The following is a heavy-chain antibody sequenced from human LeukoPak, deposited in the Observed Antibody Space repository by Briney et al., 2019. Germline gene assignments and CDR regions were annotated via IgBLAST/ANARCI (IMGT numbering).Heavy chain of an antibody. CDR1: GFTFSSYG. CDR3: AKDPYSSGARAYFDY. Sequence: PGGSLRLSCAASGFTFSSYGMHWVRQAPGKGLEWVAFIRYDGSNKYYADSVKGRFTISRDNSKNALYLQMNSLRAEDTAVYFCAKDPYSSGARAYFDYWGQGTLVTVSS. CDR2: IRYDGSNK. V-gene: IGHV3-30*02. J-gene: IGHJ4*02. D-gene: IGHD6-19*01.